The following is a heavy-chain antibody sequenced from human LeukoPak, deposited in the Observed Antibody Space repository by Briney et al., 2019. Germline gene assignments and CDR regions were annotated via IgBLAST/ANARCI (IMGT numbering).Heavy chain of an antibody. V-gene: IGHV3-7*01. CDR1: GFRCTTYW. D-gene: IGHD7-27*01. CDR2: IKEDGSDK. J-gene: IGHJ4*02. Sequence: GGSLRLSCSASGFRCTTYWMTWVRQAPGKGLEWGANIKEDGSDKHYVDSVKVRFTISRDNAKNSLYLQMNSLRAEDTAVYYCAREFWGPDYWGQGTLVTV. CDR3: AREFWGPDY.